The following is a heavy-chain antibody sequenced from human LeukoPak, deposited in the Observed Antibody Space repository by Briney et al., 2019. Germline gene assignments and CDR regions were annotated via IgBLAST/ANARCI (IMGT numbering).Heavy chain of an antibody. D-gene: IGHD6-19*01. V-gene: IGHV1-69*13. CDR2: IIPIFGTA. Sequence: GASVKVSCKASGGTFSSYAISWVRQAPGQGLEWMGGIIPIFGTANYAQKFQGRVTITADESTSTAYMELSSLRFEDTAVYYCARDGSGSNWFDPWGQGTLVTVSS. CDR1: GGTFSSYA. CDR3: ARDGSGSNWFDP. J-gene: IGHJ5*02.